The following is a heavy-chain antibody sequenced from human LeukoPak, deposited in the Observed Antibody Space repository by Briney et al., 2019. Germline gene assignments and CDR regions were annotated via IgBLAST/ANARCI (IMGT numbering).Heavy chain of an antibody. CDR1: GFTFSIYA. J-gene: IGHJ4*02. D-gene: IGHD7-27*01. CDR3: AIDPNWGVDY. V-gene: IGHV3-23*01. CDR2: INYSGGKT. Sequence: GGSLRLSCSGSGFTFSIYAMNWVRQAPGQGLEWVSGINYSGGKTSYADSVKGRFTISRDNSKNTLYLQMNSLRAEDTAVYYCAIDPNWGVDYWGQGVLVTVSS.